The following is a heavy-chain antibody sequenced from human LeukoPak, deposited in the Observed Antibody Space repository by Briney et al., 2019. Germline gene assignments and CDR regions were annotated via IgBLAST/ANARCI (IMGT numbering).Heavy chain of an antibody. V-gene: IGHV3-30*02. Sequence: GXSXXLSCAXXGFTFSSYVXHWVRQAPGKGRXWVAFIRYDAYDKYYADSVKGRFTISRDNPKNTLYLQMNSLRAEDSAVYYCAKVPYCSTTSCYREPLDYWGQGTLVTVSS. CDR2: IRYDAYDK. CDR3: AKVPYCSTTSCYREPLDY. J-gene: IGHJ4*02. D-gene: IGHD2-2*02. CDR1: GFTFSSYV.